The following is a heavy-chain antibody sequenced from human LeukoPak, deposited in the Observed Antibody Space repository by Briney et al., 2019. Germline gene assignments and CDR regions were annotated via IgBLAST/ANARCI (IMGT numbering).Heavy chain of an antibody. CDR1: GYSISSGYY. CDR2: IYRSGST. D-gene: IGHD3-9*01. J-gene: IGHJ2*01. V-gene: IGHV4-38-2*02. Sequence: SETLSLTCTVSGYSISSGYYWGWIRQAPGKGLEWIGTIYRSGSTYNKPSLKSRVTISVDTSKNQFSLKLISVTAADTAVYYCARLYYDILTGYDWYFDLWGRGTLVTVSS. CDR3: ARLYYDILTGYDWYFDL.